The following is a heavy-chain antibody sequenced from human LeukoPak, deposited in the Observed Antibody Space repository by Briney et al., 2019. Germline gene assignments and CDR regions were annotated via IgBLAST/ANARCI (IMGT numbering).Heavy chain of an antibody. J-gene: IGHJ4*02. CDR2: IYSGGSI. D-gene: IGHD2-21*01. CDR3: ARDLLFGFDY. CDR1: GFNVGNNY. Sequence: GGSLRLSCAASGFNVGNNYMSWVRQAPGKGLEWVSVIYSGGSIYYADSVKGRFTISRDYSKNTLYLQMNSLRVEDTAVYYCARDLLFGFDYWGQGTLVTVSS. V-gene: IGHV3-66*01.